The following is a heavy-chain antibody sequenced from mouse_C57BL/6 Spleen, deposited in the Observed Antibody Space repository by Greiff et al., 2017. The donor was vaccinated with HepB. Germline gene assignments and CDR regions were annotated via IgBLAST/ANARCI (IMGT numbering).Heavy chain of an antibody. CDR3: TRGETAQATWFAY. V-gene: IGHV1-15*01. CDR1: GYTFTDYE. D-gene: IGHD3-2*02. J-gene: IGHJ3*01. CDR2: IDPETGGT. Sequence: QVQLQQSGAELVRPGASVTLSCKASGYTFTDYEMHWVKQTPVHGLEWIGAIDPETGGTAYNQKFKGKAILTADKSSSTAYMELRSLTSEDSAVYYCTRGETAQATWFAYWGQGTLVTVSA.